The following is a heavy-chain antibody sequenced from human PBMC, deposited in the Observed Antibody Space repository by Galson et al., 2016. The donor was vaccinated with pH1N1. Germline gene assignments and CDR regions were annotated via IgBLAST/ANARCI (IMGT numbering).Heavy chain of an antibody. CDR1: GFTFTGYH. D-gene: IGHD3-10*01. CDR2: INLHNGDT. Sequence: SVKVSCKASGFTFTGYHMHWVRQAPGQGLEWMGWINLHNGDTNFAQKFQGRVTMTRDTSMNTAYMELSDLRFDDTAVYHCVRAAASGYPYHYYVHMDVWARGTTVTVSS. CDR3: VRAAASGYPYHYYVHMDV. J-gene: IGHJ6*03. V-gene: IGHV1-2*02.